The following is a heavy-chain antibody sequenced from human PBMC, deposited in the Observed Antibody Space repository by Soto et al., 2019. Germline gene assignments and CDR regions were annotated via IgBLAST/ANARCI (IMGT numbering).Heavy chain of an antibody. Sequence: ASVKVSCKASGYTFTGYYMNWVRQAPGQGLEWIGWINPNTGGTKYAQRFQGRVTMTRDTSISTAYKELRSLRSDDTAVYYCARDAIEYYYDSSGDRGTWFDPWGQGTLVTVSS. CDR1: GYTFTGYY. V-gene: IGHV1-2*02. CDR3: ARDAIEYYYDSSGDRGTWFDP. CDR2: INPNTGGT. J-gene: IGHJ5*02. D-gene: IGHD3-22*01.